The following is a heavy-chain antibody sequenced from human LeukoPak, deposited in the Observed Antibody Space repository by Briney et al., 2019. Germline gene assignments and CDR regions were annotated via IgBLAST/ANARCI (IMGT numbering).Heavy chain of an antibody. J-gene: IGHJ4*02. CDR3: ARGSFRRGSYHFDY. CDR2: IGTAGDT. CDR1: GFTFSSYD. D-gene: IGHD1-26*01. Sequence: GGSLRLSCAASGFTFSSYDMHWVRQATGKGLEWVSAIGTAGDTYYPGSVKGRFTISRGNAKNSLYLQMNSLRAGDTAVYYCARGSFRRGSYHFDYWSQGTLVTVSS. V-gene: IGHV3-13*01.